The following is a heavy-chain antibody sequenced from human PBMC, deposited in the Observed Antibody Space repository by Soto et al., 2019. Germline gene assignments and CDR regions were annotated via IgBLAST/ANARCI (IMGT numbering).Heavy chain of an antibody. Sequence: QVQLQESGPGLVTPSGTLSLTCAVSSGSIFSSNWWSWVRQPPGKGLEWIGEIRNNGGAANYNPSLRSRVIISVDTSKNEFSLKLFSVTAADTVVYYCASHLVMTGTRGFDHWGLGTLVTVSS. V-gene: IGHV4-4*02. CDR2: IRNNGGAA. CDR1: SGSIFSSNW. J-gene: IGHJ4*02. D-gene: IGHD3-9*01. CDR3: ASHLVMTGTRGFDH.